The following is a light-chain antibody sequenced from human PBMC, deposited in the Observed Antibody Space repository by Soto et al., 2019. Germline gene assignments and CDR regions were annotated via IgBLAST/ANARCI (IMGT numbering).Light chain of an antibody. V-gene: IGKV1-5*01. CDR3: QQLFDSPIT. J-gene: IGKJ5*01. CDR1: HLISSW. Sequence: DIQMTQSPSTLSASVGDSVTITCRASHLISSWLAWYQQKPGKAPKLLIYAASTLGSGVPSRFSATVSGTEFSLTITSLQPEDFATYYCQQLFDSPITFGQGTRLEIK. CDR2: AAS.